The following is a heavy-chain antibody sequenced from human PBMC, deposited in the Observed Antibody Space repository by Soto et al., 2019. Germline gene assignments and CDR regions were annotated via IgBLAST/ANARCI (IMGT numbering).Heavy chain of an antibody. CDR3: VRNGALVH. V-gene: IGHV4-30-4*01. J-gene: IGHJ4*02. CDR1: GGSISSGDYY. D-gene: IGHD2-8*01. CDR2: ILYSGTT. Sequence: QVQLQETGPGLVKPSQTLSLTCTVSGGSISSGDYYWSWIRQPPGKGLEWIGYILYSGTTNYNPSIESTLTISVDTSKNQCPLQLTSVTAADTAVYYCVRNGALVHWERGTLVTGST.